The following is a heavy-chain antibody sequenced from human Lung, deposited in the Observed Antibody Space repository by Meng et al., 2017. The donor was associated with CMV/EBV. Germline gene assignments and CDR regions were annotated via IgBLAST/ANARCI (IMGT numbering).Heavy chain of an antibody. J-gene: IGHJ4*02. CDR2: ISGTSDYT. CDR1: GLSFNRHS. CDR3: ASWNDIDDYMYSFDY. V-gene: IGHV3-21*06. Sequence: GGSXRLXCAGSGLSFNRHSLNWVRQTPGKGLEWVSRISGTSDYTWYADSVKGRFTISRDNARSSLYLQMNSLRPEDTAVYYCASWNDIDDYMYSFDYWGRGXLVTVSS. D-gene: IGHD1-1*01.